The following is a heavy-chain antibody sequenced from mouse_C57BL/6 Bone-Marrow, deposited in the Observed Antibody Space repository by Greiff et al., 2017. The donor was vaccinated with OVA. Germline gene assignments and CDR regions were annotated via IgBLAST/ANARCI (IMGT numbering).Heavy chain of an antibody. Sequence: VQLKESGAELVKPGASVKLSCTASGFNIKDYYVHWVKQRTEQGLEWIGRIDPEDGETKYAPKFQGKATITADTSSNTAYLQLSSLTSEDTAVYYCARDGDRGYYAMDYWGQGTSVTVSS. D-gene: IGHD2-13*01. CDR1: GFNIKDYY. J-gene: IGHJ4*01. CDR3: ARDGDRGYYAMDY. CDR2: IDPEDGET. V-gene: IGHV14-2*01.